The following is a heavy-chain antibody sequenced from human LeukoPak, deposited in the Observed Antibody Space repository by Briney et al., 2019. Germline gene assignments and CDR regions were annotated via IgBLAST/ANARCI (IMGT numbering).Heavy chain of an antibody. V-gene: IGHV4-34*01. CDR3: ARDPTPYYFDSSGYYLD. CDR2: INHSGST. D-gene: IGHD3-22*01. CDR1: GGSFSGYY. J-gene: IGHJ4*02. Sequence: SETLSLTCAVYGGSFSGYYWSWIRQPPGKGLEWIGEINHSGSTNYNPSLKSRVTISVDTSKNQFSLKLSSVTAADTAVYYCARDPTPYYFDSSGYYLDWGQGTLVTVSS.